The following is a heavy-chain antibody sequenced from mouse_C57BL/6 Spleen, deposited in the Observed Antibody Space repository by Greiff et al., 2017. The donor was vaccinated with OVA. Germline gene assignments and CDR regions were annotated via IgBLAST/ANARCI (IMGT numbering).Heavy chain of an antibody. J-gene: IGHJ3*01. Sequence: QVQLQQSGPELVKPGASVKISCKASGYTFTDYYINWVKQRPGQGLEWIGWIYPGSGNTKYNEKFKGKATLTVDTSSSTAYMQLSSLTSEDSAVYVCARAGTICYGNSAWFAYWGQGTLVTVSA. CDR1: GYTFTDYY. CDR3: ARAGTICYGNSAWFAY. V-gene: IGHV1-84*01. D-gene: IGHD2-1*01. CDR2: IYPGSGNT.